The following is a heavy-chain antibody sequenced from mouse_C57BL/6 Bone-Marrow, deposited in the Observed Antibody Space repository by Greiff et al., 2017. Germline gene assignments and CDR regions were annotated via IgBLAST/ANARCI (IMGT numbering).Heavy chain of an antibody. CDR1: GYTFTSYG. V-gene: IGHV1-81*01. CDR2: IYPRSGNT. Sequence: ESGAELARPGASVKLSCKASGYTFTSYGISWVKQRTGQGLEWIGEIYPRSGNTYYNEKFKGKATLTADKSSSTAYMELRSLTSEDSAVYFCARLFAYWGQGTLVTVSA. J-gene: IGHJ3*01. CDR3: ARLFAY.